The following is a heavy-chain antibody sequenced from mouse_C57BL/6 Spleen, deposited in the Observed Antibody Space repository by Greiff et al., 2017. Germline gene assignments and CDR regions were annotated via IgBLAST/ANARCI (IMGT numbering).Heavy chain of an antibody. D-gene: IGHD2-2*01. CDR2: IDPSDSYT. CDR1: GYTFTSYW. CDR3: AVYYGYDDY. V-gene: IGHV1-59*01. J-gene: IGHJ2*01. Sequence: QVQLQQPGAELVRPGTSVKLSCKASGYTFTSYWMHWVKQRPGQGLEWIGVIDPSDSYTNYNQKFKGKATLTVDTSSRTAYMQLSSLTSEDSAVYCCAVYYGYDDYWGQGTTLTVSS.